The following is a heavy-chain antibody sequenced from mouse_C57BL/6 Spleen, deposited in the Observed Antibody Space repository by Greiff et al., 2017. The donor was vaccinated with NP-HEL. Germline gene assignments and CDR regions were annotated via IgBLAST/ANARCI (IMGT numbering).Heavy chain of an antibody. V-gene: IGHV5-4*03. CDR2: ISDGGSYT. D-gene: IGHD1-1*01. CDR1: GFTFSSYA. J-gene: IGHJ2*01. CDR3: ARGDYDGSSLYYFDS. Sequence: EVMLVESGGGLVKPGGSLKLSCAASGFTFSSYAMSWVRQTPEKRLEWVATISDGGSYTYYPDNVKGRFTISRDNAKNNLYLQMSHLKSEDTAMYYCARGDYDGSSLYYFDSWGQGTTLTDSS.